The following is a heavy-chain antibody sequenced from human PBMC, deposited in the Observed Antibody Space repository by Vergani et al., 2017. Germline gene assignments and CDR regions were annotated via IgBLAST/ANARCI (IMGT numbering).Heavy chain of an antibody. V-gene: IGHV3-7*01. CDR1: GFTFSSYW. CDR2: IKQDGSEK. J-gene: IGHJ4*02. D-gene: IGHD6-19*01. CDR3: AGDSSGWYLGY. Sequence: EVQLVESGGGLVQPGGSLRLSCAASGFTFSSYWMTWVRQAPGKGLEWVANIKQDGSEKYYVDSVKGRFTISRDNAKNSLYLQMNSLRAEDTAVYYCAGDSSGWYLGYWGQGTLVTVSS.